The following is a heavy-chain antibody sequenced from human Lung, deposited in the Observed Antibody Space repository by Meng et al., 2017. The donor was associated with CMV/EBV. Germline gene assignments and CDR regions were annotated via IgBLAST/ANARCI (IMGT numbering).Heavy chain of an antibody. CDR2: ISWNSGNI. CDR1: GFIFDDHA. CDR3: VKGGLALHW. Sequence: SLKISCAASGFIFDDHAMHWVRQAPGKGLEWVSSISWNSGNIAYAASVKGRFTISRDNANNSLFLQMNSLSPEDTVLYYCVKGGLALHWGGQGTLVTVSS. D-gene: IGHD3-16*01. V-gene: IGHV3-9*01. J-gene: IGHJ4*02.